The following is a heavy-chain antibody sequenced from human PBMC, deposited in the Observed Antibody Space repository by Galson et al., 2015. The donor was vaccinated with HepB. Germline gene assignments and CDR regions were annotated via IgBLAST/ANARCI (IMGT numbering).Heavy chain of an antibody. CDR1: GYTFASYS. D-gene: IGHD5-24*01. CDR2: ISPYNGNT. J-gene: IGHJ4*02. Sequence: SVKVSCKASGYTFASYSINWLRQAPGQGLEWVGWISPYNGNTNYIQKVQGRLTMTTDTSTGTAYMELRSLTSDDTAVYYCARDRDGYNKLYFDYWGQGTLVTVSS. CDR3: ARDRDGYNKLYFDY. V-gene: IGHV1-18*04.